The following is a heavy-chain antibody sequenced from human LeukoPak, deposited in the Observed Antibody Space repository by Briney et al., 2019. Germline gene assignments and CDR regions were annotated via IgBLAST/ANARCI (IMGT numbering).Heavy chain of an antibody. V-gene: IGHV4-34*12. CDR2: SIHSGTT. Sequence: NPSETLSLTCAVYGGSFNGYYWSWIRQLPGKGLEWIGESIHSGTTNYNPSLKSRVTISVDTSKNQFSLKLTSVTAADTALYYCAGGYRSADRRFASWGQGALVTVSS. CDR3: AGGYRSADRRFAS. CDR1: GGSFNGYY. J-gene: IGHJ4*02. D-gene: IGHD6-13*01.